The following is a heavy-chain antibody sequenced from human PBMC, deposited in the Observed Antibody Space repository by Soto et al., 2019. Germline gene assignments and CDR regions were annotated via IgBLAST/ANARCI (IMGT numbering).Heavy chain of an antibody. CDR1: GFTFSSYS. J-gene: IGHJ4*02. D-gene: IGHD5-12*01. CDR2: ISSSSSYI. Sequence: PGGSLRLSCAASGFTFSSYSMNWVRQAPGKGLEWVSSISSSSSYIYYADSVKGRFTISRDNAKNSLYLQMNSLRAEDTAVYYCARDRRDGYNSPPFDYWGQGTLVTVS. V-gene: IGHV3-21*01. CDR3: ARDRRDGYNSPPFDY.